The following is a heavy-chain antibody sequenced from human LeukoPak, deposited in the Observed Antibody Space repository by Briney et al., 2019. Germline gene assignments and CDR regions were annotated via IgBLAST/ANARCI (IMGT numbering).Heavy chain of an antibody. Sequence: ASVKVSCKASGYTFTSYYMHWVRQAPGQGLEWMGIINPSGGSTSYAQKFQGRVTMTTDTSTSTAYMELRSLRSDDTAVYYCARENVWQLVGGDYWGQGTLVTVSS. J-gene: IGHJ4*02. CDR2: INPSGGST. V-gene: IGHV1-46*01. CDR3: ARENVWQLVGGDY. CDR1: GYTFTSYY. D-gene: IGHD6-6*01.